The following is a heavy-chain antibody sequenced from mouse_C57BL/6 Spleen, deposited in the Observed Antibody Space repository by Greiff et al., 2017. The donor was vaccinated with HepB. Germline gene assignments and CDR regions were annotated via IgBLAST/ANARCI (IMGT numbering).Heavy chain of an antibody. D-gene: IGHD1-1*01. J-gene: IGHJ4*01. CDR2: IDPSDSET. Sequence: QVQLQQPGAELVRPGSSVKLSCKASGYTFTSYWMHWVKQRPIQGLEWIGNIDPSDSETHYNQKFKDKATLTVDKSSSTAYMQLSSLTSEDSAVYYCARDPRYSGSSAYAMDYWGQGTSVTVSS. V-gene: IGHV1-52*01. CDR3: ARDPRYSGSSAYAMDY. CDR1: GYTFTSYW.